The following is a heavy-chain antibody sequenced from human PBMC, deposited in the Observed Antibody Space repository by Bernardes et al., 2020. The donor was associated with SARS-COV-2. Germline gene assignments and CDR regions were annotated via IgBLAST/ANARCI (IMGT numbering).Heavy chain of an antibody. CDR2: INPNSGGT. J-gene: IGHJ5*02. D-gene: IGHD3-3*01. Sequence: ASVKVSCKASGYTFTVYYMHWVRQAPGQGLEWMGWINPNSGGTNYAQQFQGWVTMTRDTSISTAYMGLSRLRSDDTAVYYCARGGITIFGAFGWVDPWGQGTLVTVSS. V-gene: IGHV1-2*04. CDR1: GYTFTVYY. CDR3: ARGGITIFGAFGWVDP.